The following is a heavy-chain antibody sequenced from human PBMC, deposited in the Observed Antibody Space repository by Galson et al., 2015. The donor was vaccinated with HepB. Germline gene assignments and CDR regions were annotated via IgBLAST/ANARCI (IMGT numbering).Heavy chain of an antibody. D-gene: IGHD6-19*01. V-gene: IGHV4-34*01. CDR2: INHSGST. J-gene: IGHJ4*02. CDR3: ARGLVAVAGEDY. Sequence: SETLSLTCAVYGGSFSGYYWSWIRQPPGEGLEWIGEINHSGSTNYNPSLKSRVPISVDTSKNQFSLTLSSVTAADTAVYYCARGLVAVAGEDYWGQGTLVTVSS. CDR1: GGSFSGYY.